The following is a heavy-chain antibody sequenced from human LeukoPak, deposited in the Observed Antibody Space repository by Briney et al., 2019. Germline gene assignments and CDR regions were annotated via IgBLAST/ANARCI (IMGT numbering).Heavy chain of an antibody. V-gene: IGHV3-72*01. D-gene: IGHD3-10*01. CDR2: TKNKGNIYTR. CDR3: VAMIREVGY. CDR1: VITFSDHD. Sequence: PGGSLRLSCAVSVITFSDHDMDWVRQAPGKGREWCVRTKNKGNIYTREYAASVKGRFTISREDSKNSLYLQMTSLKAEDTAIYYCVAMIREVGYWGPGTLVTVSS. J-gene: IGHJ4*02.